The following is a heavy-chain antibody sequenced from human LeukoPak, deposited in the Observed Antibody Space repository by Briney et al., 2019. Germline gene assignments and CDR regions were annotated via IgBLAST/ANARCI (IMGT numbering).Heavy chain of an antibody. Sequence: KPSETLSLTCAGSGYSISSDYYWGWIRQPPGKGLEWIGSIYYSGSTYYNPSLKSRVTISVDTSKNQFSLKLSSVTAADTAVYYCASTDYYDSSGHQPYYFDYWGQGTLVTVSS. CDR1: GYSISSDYY. CDR3: ASTDYYDSSGHQPYYFDY. J-gene: IGHJ4*02. CDR2: IYYSGST. D-gene: IGHD3-22*01. V-gene: IGHV4-38-2*01.